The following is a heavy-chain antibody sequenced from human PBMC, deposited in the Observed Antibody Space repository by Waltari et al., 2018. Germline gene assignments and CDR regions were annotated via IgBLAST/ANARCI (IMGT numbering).Heavy chain of an antibody. Sequence: EVQLVESGGGLVKPGGSLRLSCGASGLRFGSYSMNWVRQAPGKGLEWVSSISSSTTYIHYADSVKGRFTISRDNAKNSLYLQMNSLRVEDTAVYYCVSGGWGFYFDYWGQGTVVTVSS. J-gene: IGHJ4*02. CDR2: ISSSTTYI. CDR1: GLRFGSYS. CDR3: VSGGWGFYFDY. D-gene: IGHD7-27*01. V-gene: IGHV3-21*01.